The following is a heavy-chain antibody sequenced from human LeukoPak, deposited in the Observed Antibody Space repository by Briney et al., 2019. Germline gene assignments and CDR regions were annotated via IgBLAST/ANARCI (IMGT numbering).Heavy chain of an antibody. CDR3: ARGKVRIYYDSSGYYSPFDY. J-gene: IGHJ4*02. Sequence: SETLSLTCAVYGGSFSGYYWSGIRQPPGKGLEWIGEINHIGSTNYNPSLKSRVTISVDTSKNQFSRKLSSVTAADTAVYYCARGKVRIYYDSSGYYSPFDYWGQGTLVTVSS. CDR1: GGSFSGYY. CDR2: INHIGST. V-gene: IGHV4-34*01. D-gene: IGHD3-22*01.